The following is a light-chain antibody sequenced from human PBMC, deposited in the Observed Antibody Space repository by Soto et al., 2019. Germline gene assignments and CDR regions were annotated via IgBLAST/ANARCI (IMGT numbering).Light chain of an antibody. CDR2: GAS. J-gene: IGKJ4*01. CDR1: QGVSRK. Sequence: DIVMTQSPATLSVAPGERVTFSCRASQGVSRKLAWYQHKPGQAPRLLISGASTGDTGIPARFSGSGSGTEFTLTISSLQSEDCAIYYCQQYHTWPITFGGGTKVEIK. CDR3: QQYHTWPIT. V-gene: IGKV3-15*01.